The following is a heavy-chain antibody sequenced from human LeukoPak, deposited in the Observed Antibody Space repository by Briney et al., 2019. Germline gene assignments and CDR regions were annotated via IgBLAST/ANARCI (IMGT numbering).Heavy chain of an antibody. CDR1: GGSISSSSYY. V-gene: IGHV4-39*01. CDR3: ARRGGGYPDY. CDR2: IYYSGTT. J-gene: IGHJ4*02. D-gene: IGHD2-15*01. Sequence: PSETLSLTCTVSGGSISSSSYYWGWIRQPPGKGLEWIGSIYYSGTTYYNPSLKSRVTISVDTSKNQFSLKLSSVTAADTAVYYCARRGGGYPDYWGQGTLVTVSS.